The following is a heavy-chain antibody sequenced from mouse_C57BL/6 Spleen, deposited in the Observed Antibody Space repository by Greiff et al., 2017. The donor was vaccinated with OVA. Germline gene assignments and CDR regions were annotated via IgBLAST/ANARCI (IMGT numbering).Heavy chain of an antibody. D-gene: IGHD1-1*01. J-gene: IGHJ4*01. V-gene: IGHV1-55*01. CDR2: IYPGSGST. Sequence: QVQLKQPGAELVKPGASVKMSCKASGYTFTSYWITWVKQRPGQGLEWIGDIYPGSGSTNYNEKFKSKATLTVDTSSSTAYMQLSSLTSEDSAVYYCARSPYYYGSSYEAMDYWGQGTSVTVSS. CDR3: ARSPYYYGSSYEAMDY. CDR1: GYTFTSYW.